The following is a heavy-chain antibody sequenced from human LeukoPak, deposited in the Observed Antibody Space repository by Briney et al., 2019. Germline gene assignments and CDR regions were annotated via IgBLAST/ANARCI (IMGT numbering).Heavy chain of an antibody. J-gene: IGHJ5*02. D-gene: IGHD3-3*01. CDR3: ARGSYYDFWSGYQNNWFDP. CDR1: GYTFTSYD. V-gene: IGHV1-8*03. CDR2: MNPNSGNT. Sequence: ASVKVSCKASGYTFTSYDINWVRQATGQGLEWMGWMNPNSGNTGYAQKFQGRVTITRNTSISTAYMELSSLRSEDTAVYYCARGSYYDFWSGYQNNWFDPWGQGTLVTLSS.